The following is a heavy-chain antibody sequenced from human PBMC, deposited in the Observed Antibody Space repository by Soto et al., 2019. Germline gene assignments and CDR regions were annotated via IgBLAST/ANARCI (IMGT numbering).Heavy chain of an antibody. D-gene: IGHD3-3*01. Sequence: GGSLRLSCVASGFTFSSYWRSWVRQPPGEGLEWVANIKKDGSEKYYVDSVKGRFTISRDNAKNSLHFPLNRLTVEDTDVSYCARADYDDNSGHFSDAFDIWGQGTMVTVSS. CDR2: IKKDGSEK. J-gene: IGHJ3*02. V-gene: IGHV3-7*04. CDR3: ARADYDDNSGHFSDAFDI. CDR1: GFTFSSYW.